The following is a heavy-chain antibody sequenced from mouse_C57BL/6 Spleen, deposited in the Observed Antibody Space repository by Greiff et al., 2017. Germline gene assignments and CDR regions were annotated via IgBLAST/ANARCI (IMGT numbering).Heavy chain of an antibody. J-gene: IGHJ4*01. D-gene: IGHD2-4*01. CDR2: IYPSDSET. CDR3: AWRLPHCYAMDY. CDR1: GYTFTSYW. V-gene: IGHV1-61*01. Sequence: QVQLQQSGAELVRPGSSVKLSCKASGYTFTSYWMDWVKQRPGQGLEWIGNIYPSDSETHYNQKFKDKATLTVDKSSSTAYMQLSSLTSEDSAVYDCAWRLPHCYAMDYWGQGTSVTVSS.